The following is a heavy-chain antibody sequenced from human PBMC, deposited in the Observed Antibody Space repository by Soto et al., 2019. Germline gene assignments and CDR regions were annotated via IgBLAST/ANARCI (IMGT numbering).Heavy chain of an antibody. J-gene: IGHJ6*02. CDR3: ARDPGRGYSGYDYYYYGMDV. D-gene: IGHD5-12*01. Sequence: QVQLVQSGAEVKKPGASVKVSCKASGYTFTSYYMHWVRQAPGQGLEWMGIINPSGGSTSYAQKFQGRVTMTRDTSTSTVYMELSSLRSEDTAVYYCARDPGRGYSGYDYYYYGMDVWGQGTTVTVSS. CDR2: INPSGGST. CDR1: GYTFTSYY. V-gene: IGHV1-46*01.